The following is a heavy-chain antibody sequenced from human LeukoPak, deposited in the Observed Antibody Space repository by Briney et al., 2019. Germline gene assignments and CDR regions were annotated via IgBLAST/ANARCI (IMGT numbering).Heavy chain of an antibody. CDR2: ISYDGNNK. CDR3: AREPVATTTRFDY. V-gene: IGHV3-30*04. CDR1: GFTFSSYA. J-gene: IGHJ4*02. Sequence: GRSLRLSCAASGFTFSSYAIHWVRQAPGKGLEWVAVISYDGNNKYYADSVKGRFTISRDNAKNSLYLQMNSLRAEDTAVYYCAREPVATTTRFDYWGQGTLVTVSS. D-gene: IGHD5-12*01.